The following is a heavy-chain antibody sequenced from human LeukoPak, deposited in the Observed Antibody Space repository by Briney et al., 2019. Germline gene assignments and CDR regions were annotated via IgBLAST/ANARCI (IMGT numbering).Heavy chain of an antibody. J-gene: IGHJ5*02. CDR3: ARLRLRPTNWFDP. CDR2: ISPSGGST. D-gene: IGHD4-17*01. V-gene: IGHV1-46*01. Sequence: ASVKVSCKAFGYTFTSNYMHWVRQAPGQGPEWMGVISPSGGSTTYAQKFQGRVTLTRDMSTSTDYLELSSLRSEDTAVYYCARLRLRPTNWFDPWGQGTLVTVSS. CDR1: GYTFTSNY.